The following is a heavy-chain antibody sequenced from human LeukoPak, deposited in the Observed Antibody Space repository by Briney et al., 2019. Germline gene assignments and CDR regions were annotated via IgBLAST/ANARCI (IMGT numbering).Heavy chain of an antibody. D-gene: IGHD2-21*01. V-gene: IGHV3-23*01. CDR2: VSNSGAAT. Sequence: GGSLRLSCAASGFTFSLSAMTWVRQPPGKGLEWVATVSNSGAATYHADSVKGRFSISRDNSKNTVSLEMSNLRTDDTAIYYYAKEAFRPALLDFWGQGSLVTVSS. CDR3: AKEAFRPALLDF. J-gene: IGHJ4*02. CDR1: GFTFSLSA.